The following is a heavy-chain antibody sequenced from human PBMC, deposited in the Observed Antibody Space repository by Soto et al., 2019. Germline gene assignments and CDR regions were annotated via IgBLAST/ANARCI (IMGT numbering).Heavy chain of an antibody. V-gene: IGHV3-73*02. CDR2: IGMKSNNFAT. Sequence: EVQLVESGGGLVQPGGSLRLSCAASGFTFSGSVMHWVRQASGKPLEWVGRIGMKSNNFATAYAASVKGRFSISRDDSANIAYLQMISLKTEDTAVYYCSRPDCVGDACLHTNWGQGTLVTVSS. D-gene: IGHD2-21*01. J-gene: IGHJ4*02. CDR1: GFTFSGSV. CDR3: SRPDCVGDACLHTN.